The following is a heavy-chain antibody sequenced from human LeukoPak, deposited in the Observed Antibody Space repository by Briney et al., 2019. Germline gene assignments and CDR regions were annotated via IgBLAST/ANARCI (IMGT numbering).Heavy chain of an antibody. D-gene: IGHD6-13*01. CDR1: GFTFTDFW. V-gene: IGHV3-7*01. Sequence: GGSLRLSCEVSGFTFTDFWMNWVRQAPGKGPEWVASIRQDGSEKTYVDSVKGRFTISRDNTKNALSLQLNGLRAEDTAVYYCARDGTAPGLYFDLWGQGTLVTVSS. CDR2: IRQDGSEK. J-gene: IGHJ4*01. CDR3: ARDGTAPGLYFDL.